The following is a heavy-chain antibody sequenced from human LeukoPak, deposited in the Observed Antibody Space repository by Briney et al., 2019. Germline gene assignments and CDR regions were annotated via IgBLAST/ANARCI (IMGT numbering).Heavy chain of an antibody. CDR3: AIHNSFLTGPFDY. V-gene: IGHV3-66*02. J-gene: IGHJ4*02. CDR2: IYSGGST. CDR1: GGSISSSSYY. D-gene: IGHD1-20*01. Sequence: PSETLSLTCTVSGGSISSSSYYWGWIRQPPGKGLEWVSVIYSGGSTYYADSVKGRFTISRDNSKNTLYLQMNSLRAEDTAVYYCAIHNSFLTGPFDYWGQGTLVTVSS.